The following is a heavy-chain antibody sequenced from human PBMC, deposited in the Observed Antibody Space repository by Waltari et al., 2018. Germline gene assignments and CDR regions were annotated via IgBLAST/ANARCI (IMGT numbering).Heavy chain of an antibody. V-gene: IGHV4-38-2*02. CDR3: AREPGMVTTGFDS. J-gene: IGHJ4*02. Sequence: QVQLQESGPGLVEPSETLSLTCIVSGYSITSGYIWAWIRQPPGKGLEWIAGIDHSGPTYYNPSLRSRISMSLDTPKNQFSLKLTSVTAADTAMYYCAREPGMVTTGFDSWGQGTLVTVSS. D-gene: IGHD4-17*01. CDR2: IDHSGPT. CDR1: GYSITSGYI.